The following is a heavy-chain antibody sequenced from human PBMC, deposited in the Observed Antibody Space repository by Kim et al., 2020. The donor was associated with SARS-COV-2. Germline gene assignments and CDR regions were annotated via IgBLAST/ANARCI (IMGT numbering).Heavy chain of an antibody. CDR1: GFTFSSYA. J-gene: IGHJ1*01. CDR2: ISGSGGST. D-gene: IGHD1-7*01. V-gene: IGHV3-23*01. CDR3: AKYLSDNWNYGYFQH. Sequence: GGSLRLSCAASGFTFSSYAMSWVRQAPGKGLEWVSAISGSGGSTYYADSVKGRFTISRDNSKNTLYLQMNSLRAEDTAVYYCAKYLSDNWNYGYFQHWGQGTLVTVSS.